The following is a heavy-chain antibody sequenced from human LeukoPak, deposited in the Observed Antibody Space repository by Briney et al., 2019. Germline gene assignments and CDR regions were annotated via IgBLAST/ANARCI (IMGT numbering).Heavy chain of an antibody. CDR3: ARDRRGYSYGYLFPNYGMDV. CDR2: ISYDGSNK. V-gene: IGHV3-30-3*01. D-gene: IGHD5-18*01. CDR1: GCTFSSYA. J-gene: IGHJ6*02. Sequence: GRALRLSCAASGCTFSSYAMHGVRQAPCKGLEWVAVISYDGSNKYYADYVQGRFTISRDNSKNTLYLQMNRLRAEDTAVYYCARDRRGYSYGYLFPNYGMDVWGQGTTLTVSS.